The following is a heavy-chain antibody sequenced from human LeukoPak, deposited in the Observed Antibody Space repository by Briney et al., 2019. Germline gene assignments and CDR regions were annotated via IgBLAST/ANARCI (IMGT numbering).Heavy chain of an antibody. CDR2: IYYSGNT. CDR1: GGSINRGGYY. CDR3: ARDRGPLDYYYGMDV. Sequence: SETLSLTCTVSGGSINRGGYYWSWIRQHPGKGLEWIGYIYYSGNTYYNPSLKSRVSISMDTSKNQFSLKLSSLTAADTAVYYCARDRGPLDYYYGMDVWGQGTTVTVSS. D-gene: IGHD3-10*01. J-gene: IGHJ6*02. V-gene: IGHV4-31*03.